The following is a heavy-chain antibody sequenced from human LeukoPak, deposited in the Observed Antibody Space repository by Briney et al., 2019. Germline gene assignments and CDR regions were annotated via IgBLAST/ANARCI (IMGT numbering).Heavy chain of an antibody. J-gene: IGHJ4*02. V-gene: IGHV3-9*01. D-gene: IGHD6-6*01. Sequence: PGGSLRLSCAASGLTFDDYAMHWVRQAPGKGLEWVSGISWNSGSIGYADSVKGRFTISRDNAKNSLYLQMNSLRAEDTAVYYCARDGAPWYSSSFHTYTYFDYWGQGTLVTVSS. CDR3: ARDGAPWYSSSFHTYTYFDY. CDR1: GLTFDDYA. CDR2: ISWNSGSI.